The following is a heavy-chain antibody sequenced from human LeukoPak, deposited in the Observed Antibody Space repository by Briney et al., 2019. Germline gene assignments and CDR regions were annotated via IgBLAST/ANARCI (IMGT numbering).Heavy chain of an antibody. V-gene: IGHV4-34*01. CDR3: ARGLYDYVWGSYRLGINFDY. Sequence: PSETLSLTCAVYGGSFSGYYWSWIRQPPGKGLEWIGEINHSGSTNYNPSLKSRVTISVDTSKNQFSLKLSSVTAADTAVYYCARGLYDYVWGSYRLGINFDYWGQGTLVTVSS. CDR1: GGSFSGYY. J-gene: IGHJ4*02. D-gene: IGHD3-16*02. CDR2: INHSGST.